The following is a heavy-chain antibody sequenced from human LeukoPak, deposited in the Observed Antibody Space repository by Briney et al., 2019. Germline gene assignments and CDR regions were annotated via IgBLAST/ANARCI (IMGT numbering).Heavy chain of an antibody. CDR2: ISYDGSNK. CDR3: AKDLRVNCSGGSCYVWFDP. Sequence: GRSLRLSCAASGFTFSSYGMHWVRQAPGKGLEWVAVISYDGSNKYYADSVKGRFTISRDNSKNTLYLQMNSLRAEDTAVYYCAKDLRVNCSGGSCYVWFDPWGQGTLVTVSS. CDR1: GFTFSSYG. D-gene: IGHD2-15*01. V-gene: IGHV3-30*18. J-gene: IGHJ5*02.